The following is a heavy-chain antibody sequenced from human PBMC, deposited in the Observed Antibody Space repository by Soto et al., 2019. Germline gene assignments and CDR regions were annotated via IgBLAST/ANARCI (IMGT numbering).Heavy chain of an antibody. J-gene: IGHJ5*02. CDR1: GFIFSSYG. V-gene: IGHV3-33*05. CDR3: GRDLQVGVIYFDP. Sequence: GGSLRLSCVTSGFIFSSYGMHWVRQAPGKGLDWVAAIQSDGSKKYYADSVKGRFTISRDDSKNTLYLQMNSLRAEDTAEYYCGRDLQVGVIYFDPWGQGTLVTVSS. CDR2: IQSDGSKK. D-gene: IGHD1-26*01.